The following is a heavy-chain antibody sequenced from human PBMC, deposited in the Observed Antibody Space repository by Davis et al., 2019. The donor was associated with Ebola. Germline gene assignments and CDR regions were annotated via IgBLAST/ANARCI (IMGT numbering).Heavy chain of an antibody. Sequence: SETLSLTCTVSGGSISYYYWNWIRQAPGKGLEWIGDIYYSCTTNYNPSLKSRVTISVDTSKNQLSLKLTSVTAADTAEYFCARDRAPSVYHELAVWGQGTTVTVSS. CDR2: IYYSCTT. D-gene: IGHD3-16*02. CDR3: ARDRAPSVYHELAV. J-gene: IGHJ6*02. V-gene: IGHV4-59*01. CDR1: GGSISYYY.